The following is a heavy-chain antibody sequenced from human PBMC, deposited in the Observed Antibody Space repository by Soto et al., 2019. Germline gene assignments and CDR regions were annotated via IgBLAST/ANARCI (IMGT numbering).Heavy chain of an antibody. Sequence: ASVKVSCKTSGYTFTKFDVNWVRQAAGQGLEWIGWMSPNSENKGYAQRVQVRVSMTRDTSITTTYLEMSSLRSEDTAVYYCVRAFGSNWTTGGYNWFEFWGQGTVVTVSS. CDR3: VRAFGSNWTTGGYNWFEF. D-gene: IGHD1-20*01. CDR2: MSPNSENK. J-gene: IGHJ5*01. CDR1: GYTFTKFD. V-gene: IGHV1-8*01.